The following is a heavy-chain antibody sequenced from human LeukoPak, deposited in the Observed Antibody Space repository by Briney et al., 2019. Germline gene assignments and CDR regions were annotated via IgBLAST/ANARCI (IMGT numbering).Heavy chain of an antibody. Sequence: GGSLRLSCAASGFTFSSYAMHWVRQAPGKGLEWVAVISYDGSNKYYADSVKGRFTISRDNSKNTLYLQMNSLRAEDTAVYYCARDHPLGEQQLVLAYWGQGTLVTVSS. D-gene: IGHD6-13*01. CDR2: ISYDGSNK. CDR1: GFTFSSYA. J-gene: IGHJ4*02. V-gene: IGHV3-30-3*01. CDR3: ARDHPLGEQQLVLAY.